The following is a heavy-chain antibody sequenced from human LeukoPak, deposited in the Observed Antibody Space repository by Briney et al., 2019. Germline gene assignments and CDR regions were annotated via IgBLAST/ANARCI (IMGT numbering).Heavy chain of an antibody. Sequence: ASVKVSCKASGYTFTGYYMHWVRQAPGQGLEWMGWINPNSGGTNYAQKFQGRVTMTRDTSISTAYMELSRLRSDDTAAYYCARDWNCGGDCYSTWGQGTLVTVSS. CDR1: GYTFTGYY. V-gene: IGHV1-2*02. D-gene: IGHD2-21*02. CDR2: INPNSGGT. J-gene: IGHJ4*02. CDR3: ARDWNCGGDCYST.